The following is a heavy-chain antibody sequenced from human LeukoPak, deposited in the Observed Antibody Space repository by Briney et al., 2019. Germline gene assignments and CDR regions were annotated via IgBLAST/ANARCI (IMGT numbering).Heavy chain of an antibody. CDR3: ARDPLGGSGWPSGY. CDR2: ISAYNGNT. Sequence: ASVKVSCKASGYTFTSYGISWVRQAPGQGLEWMGWISAYNGNTNYAQKLQGRVTVTTDTSTSTAYMELRSLRSDDTAVYYCARDPLGGSGWPSGYWGQGTLVTVSS. V-gene: IGHV1-18*01. CDR1: GYTFTSYG. J-gene: IGHJ4*02. D-gene: IGHD6-19*01.